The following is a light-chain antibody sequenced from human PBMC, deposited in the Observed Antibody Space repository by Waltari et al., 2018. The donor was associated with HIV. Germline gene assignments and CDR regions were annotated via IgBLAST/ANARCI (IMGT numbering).Light chain of an antibody. J-gene: IGKJ2*01. CDR3: MQALQTPRT. V-gene: IGKV2-28*01. CDR1: QSLLHSNGYNY. CDR2: LGS. Sequence: DIVTTQSPLSLPVTPGEPASISCRSSQSLLHSNGYNYLDWYLQKPGQSPQLLIYLGSNRASGVPDKFSGSGSGTDFTLKISRVEAEDVGVYYCMQALQTPRTFGQGTKLEIE.